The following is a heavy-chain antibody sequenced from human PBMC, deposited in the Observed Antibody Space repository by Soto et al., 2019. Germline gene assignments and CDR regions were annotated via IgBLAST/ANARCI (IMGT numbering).Heavy chain of an antibody. CDR3: ARGVTYYDILTGYSAFMDL. J-gene: IGHJ6*02. D-gene: IGHD3-9*01. Sequence: SVKVSCKASGYTFTSYYMHWVRQAPGQGLEWMGIINPSGGSTSYAQKFQGRVTMTRDTSTSKVYMELRSLRSEDTAVYYCARGVTYYDILTGYSAFMDLWGQGTTVTVFS. CDR1: GYTFTSYY. CDR2: INPSGGST. V-gene: IGHV1-46*01.